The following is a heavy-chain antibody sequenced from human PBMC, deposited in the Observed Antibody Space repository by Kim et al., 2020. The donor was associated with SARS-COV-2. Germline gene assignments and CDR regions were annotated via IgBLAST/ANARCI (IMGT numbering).Heavy chain of an antibody. Sequence: YNPSLKSRVTISVDTSKNQFSLKLSSVTAADTAVYYCARGLWFGEFHFDYWGQGTLVTVSS. D-gene: IGHD3-10*01. J-gene: IGHJ4*02. CDR3: ARGLWFGEFHFDY. V-gene: IGHV4-4*09.